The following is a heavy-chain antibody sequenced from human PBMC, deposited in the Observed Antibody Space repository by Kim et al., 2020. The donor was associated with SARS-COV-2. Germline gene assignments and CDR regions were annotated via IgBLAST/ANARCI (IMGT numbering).Heavy chain of an antibody. J-gene: IGHJ6*02. CDR2: INHSGST. D-gene: IGHD3-3*01. CDR1: GGSFSGYY. CDR3: ARGRNFWSGYYSSPYYYYGMDV. Sequence: SETLSLTCAVYGGSFSGYYWSWIRQPPGKGLEWIGEINHSGSTNYNPSLKSRVTISVDTSKNQFSLKLSSVTAADTAVYYCARGRNFWSGYYSSPYYYYGMDVWGQGTTVTVSS. V-gene: IGHV4-34*01.